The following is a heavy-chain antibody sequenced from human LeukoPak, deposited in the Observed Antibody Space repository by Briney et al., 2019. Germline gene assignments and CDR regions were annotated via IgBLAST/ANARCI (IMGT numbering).Heavy chain of an antibody. D-gene: IGHD2-8*01. V-gene: IGHV4-59*08. CDR3: ARHVIIRDCTNGVCSRSGGAFDI. J-gene: IGHJ3*02. Sequence: SETLSLTCTVSGGSISSYYWSWIRQPPGKGLEWIGYIYYSGSTNYNPSLKSRVTISVDTSKNQFSLKLSSVTAADTAVYYCARHVIIRDCTNGVCSRSGGAFDIWGQGTMVTVSS. CDR1: GGSISSYY. CDR2: IYYSGST.